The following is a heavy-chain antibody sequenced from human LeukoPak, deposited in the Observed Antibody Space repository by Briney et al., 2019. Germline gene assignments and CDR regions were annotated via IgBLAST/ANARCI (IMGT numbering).Heavy chain of an antibody. Sequence: PGGSLRLSCAASGFTFSDYYMNWVRQAPGKGLEWVGRIKSKTDGGTTDYAAPVKGRFTISRDDSKNTLYLQMNSLKTEDTAVYYCTKTPPYCGGDCYSNYWGQGTLVTVSS. V-gene: IGHV3-15*07. J-gene: IGHJ4*02. CDR2: IKSKTDGGTT. CDR1: GFTFSDYY. CDR3: TKTPPYCGGDCYSNY. D-gene: IGHD2-21*02.